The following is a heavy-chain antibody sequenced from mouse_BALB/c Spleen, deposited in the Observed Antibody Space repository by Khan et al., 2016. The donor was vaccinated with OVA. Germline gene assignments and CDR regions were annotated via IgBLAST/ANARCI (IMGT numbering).Heavy chain of an antibody. CDR1: GFTFNKYA. J-gene: IGHJ4*01. CDR3: VRGYYDGEIDY. CDR2: ISSANNI. V-gene: IGHV5-6-5*01. D-gene: IGHD1-1*01. Sequence: EVELVESGGGLVKPGGSLKLSCAASGFTFNKYAMSWVRQTPEKRLEWVASISSANNIHYPDSVKGQFTISRDNARSILYLEMSSLRSEDTAMYYCVRGYYDGEIDYWGQGTSVTVSS.